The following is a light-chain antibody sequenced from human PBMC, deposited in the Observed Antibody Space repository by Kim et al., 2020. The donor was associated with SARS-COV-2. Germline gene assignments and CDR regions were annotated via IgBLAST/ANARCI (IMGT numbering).Light chain of an antibody. Sequence: GQRVTISFSGSSSNIGNNYVYWYQQIPGTAPKLLINRNNQRPSGVPDRFSGSKSGTSGSLAISGLRSEDEADYYCTAWDNSLSGPVFGGGTQLTVL. CDR3: TAWDNSLSGPV. J-gene: IGLJ2*01. V-gene: IGLV1-47*01. CDR1: SSNIGNNY. CDR2: RNN.